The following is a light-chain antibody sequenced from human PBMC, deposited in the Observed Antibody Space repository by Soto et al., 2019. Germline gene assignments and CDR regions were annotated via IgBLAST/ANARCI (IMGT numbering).Light chain of an antibody. Sequence: DIVMTQSPDSLAVSLGERANIHCTSSRSVLYSSNDKNYLAWYQHKPGQPPKLLISWASTRESGVPDRFSGGGSGTDFTLTISSLQAEDVAVYYCQHYYSSPFTFGQGTKVDIK. CDR3: QHYYSSPFT. CDR1: RSVLYSSNDKNY. V-gene: IGKV4-1*01. J-gene: IGKJ2*01. CDR2: WAS.